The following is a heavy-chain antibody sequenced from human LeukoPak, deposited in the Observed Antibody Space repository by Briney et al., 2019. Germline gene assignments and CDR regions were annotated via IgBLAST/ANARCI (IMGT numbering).Heavy chain of an antibody. CDR2: IYCSGGTT. CDR1: GYTFSSYY. V-gene: IGHV1-46*01. D-gene: IGHD1-26*01. Sequence: ASVKVSCKASGYTFSSYYIHWVRQAPGQGLEWMGMIYCSGGTTNYAQKFQGRVTMTRDTATSTVYMELSSLRSEDTAAFYCARSTSSSGRPLYYFDYWGQGSLLTVSS. CDR3: ARSTSSSGRPLYYFDY. J-gene: IGHJ4*02.